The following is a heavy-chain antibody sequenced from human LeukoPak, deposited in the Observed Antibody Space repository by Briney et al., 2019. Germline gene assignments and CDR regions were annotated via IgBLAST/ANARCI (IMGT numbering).Heavy chain of an antibody. CDR1: GYTFIGYY. CDR2: INPNSGGT. CDR3: ARTRADFDY. Sequence: ASVKVSCKASGYTFIGYYMHWVRQAPGQGLEWMGWINPNSGGTNYAQKFQGRVTMTRDTSISTAHMELSRLRSDDTAVYYCARTRADFDYWGQGTLVTVSS. V-gene: IGHV1-2*02. J-gene: IGHJ4*02.